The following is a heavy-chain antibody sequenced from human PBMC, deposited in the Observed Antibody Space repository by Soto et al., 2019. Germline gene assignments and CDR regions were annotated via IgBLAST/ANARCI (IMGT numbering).Heavy chain of an antibody. D-gene: IGHD5-12*01. J-gene: IGHJ5*02. CDR1: GYSITSGYF. Sequence: PSETLSLTCAVSGYSITSGYFWGWIRQPPGKGLEWIGSIYYSGSTYYNPSLKSRVTISVDTSRNQFSLKLTSVTAADTAVYYCARGATTGGWNWFGPWGQGTLVTVSS. V-gene: IGHV4-38-2*01. CDR2: IYYSGST. CDR3: ARGATTGGWNWFGP.